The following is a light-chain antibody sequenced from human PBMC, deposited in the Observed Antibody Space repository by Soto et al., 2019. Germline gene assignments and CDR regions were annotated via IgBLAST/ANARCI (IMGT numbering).Light chain of an antibody. CDR2: DGS. Sequence: QSALTQPASVSGSPGQSITISCTGTSRDVGGYNYVSWYQQHPGKAPKLMIYDGSNRPSGVSNRFSGSKSGNTASLTISGLQAEDEADYYCSSYTSSSTVVVFGGGTKVTVL. J-gene: IGLJ2*01. CDR3: SSYTSSSTVVV. CDR1: SRDVGGYNY. V-gene: IGLV2-14*01.